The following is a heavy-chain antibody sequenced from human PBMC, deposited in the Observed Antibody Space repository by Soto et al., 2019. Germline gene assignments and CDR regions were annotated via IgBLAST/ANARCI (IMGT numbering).Heavy chain of an antibody. Sequence: QVQLVQSGAEVKKPGASVKVSCKASGYTFTSYGISWVRQAPGQGLEWMGWISAYNGNTNYAQKLQGRVTMTTDTATSTDYLELRSLRSDDPAVYYSARDLTPADYGGQGTLVTVSS. CDR3: ARDLTPADY. CDR1: GYTFTSYG. D-gene: IGHD7-27*01. CDR2: ISAYNGNT. J-gene: IGHJ4*02. V-gene: IGHV1-18*01.